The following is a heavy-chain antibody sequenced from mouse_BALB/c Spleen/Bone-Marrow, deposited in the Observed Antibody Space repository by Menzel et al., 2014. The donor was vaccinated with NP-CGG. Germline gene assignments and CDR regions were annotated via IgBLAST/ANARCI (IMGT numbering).Heavy chain of an antibody. CDR1: GYTFTSYT. CDR2: INPSSGYT. Sequence: VKLMESGAELARPGASVKMSCKASGYTFTSYTMHWVKQRPGQGLEWIGYINPSSGYTNYNQKFKDKATLTADKSSSTTYMQLRSLTSEDAAVYYCARFFYDYDGPWFAYWGQGTLATVSA. V-gene: IGHV1-4*01. J-gene: IGHJ3*01. CDR3: ARFFYDYDGPWFAY. D-gene: IGHD2-4*01.